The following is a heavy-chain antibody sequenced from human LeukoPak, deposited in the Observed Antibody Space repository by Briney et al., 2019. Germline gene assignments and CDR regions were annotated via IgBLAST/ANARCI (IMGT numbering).Heavy chain of an antibody. V-gene: IGHV5-51*01. CDR3: ARRPYGDYNDWFDS. CDR2: IYPGDSDT. J-gene: IGHJ5*01. D-gene: IGHD4-17*01. CDR1: GYTFPTYW. Sequence: GESLKISCKTPGYTFPTYWIGWVRQMPGKGLEWMAIIYPGDSDTRYRPSFEGQVTISVDKSISTTYLQWRSLKASDTGMYYCARRPYGDYNDWFDSWGQGTPVTVSS.